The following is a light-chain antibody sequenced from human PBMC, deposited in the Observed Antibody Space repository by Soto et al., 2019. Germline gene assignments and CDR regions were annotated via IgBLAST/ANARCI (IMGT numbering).Light chain of an antibody. V-gene: IGKV3-15*01. CDR1: QSVGTN. Sequence: ETVMTQSPATLSVSPGERATVSCRASQSVGTNLAWYQQMPGQAPRLLIYGASTRATGIPARFSGSGSGTEFTLIISSLQSEDFAVYYCQQYDKWPPLTFGGGTRVEIK. CDR3: QQYDKWPPLT. CDR2: GAS. J-gene: IGKJ4*01.